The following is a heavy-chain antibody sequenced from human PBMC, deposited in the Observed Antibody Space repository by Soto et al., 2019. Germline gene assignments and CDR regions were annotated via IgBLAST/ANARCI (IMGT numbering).Heavy chain of an antibody. V-gene: IGHV3-23*01. CDR2: ITTTGGST. CDR3: ATAGRTGFD. CDR1: GFTFSTYA. J-gene: IGHJ4*02. D-gene: IGHD3-16*01. Sequence: EVQLLESGGGLVQPGGSLRLSCAASGFTFSTYAMNWVRQAPGKGLEWVSTITTTGGSTYYADSVKGRFTISRDKSKNTLYLQMNSLRAEDTAVYYCATAGRTGFDWGQGTLVTVSS.